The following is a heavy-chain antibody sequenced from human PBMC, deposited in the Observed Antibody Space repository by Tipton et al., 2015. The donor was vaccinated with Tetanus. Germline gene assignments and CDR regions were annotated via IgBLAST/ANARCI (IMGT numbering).Heavy chain of an antibody. CDR1: DESISSSSYY. D-gene: IGHD3-3*01. Sequence: TLSLTCTVSDESISSSSYYWGWIRHHPGKGLEWIGNIYHRGSTYYNPSLKSRVTISVDTSKNQFSLKLSSVTAADTAVYYCARDPAVLRFLEWLPDWYFALWGRGTLVTVSS. J-gene: IGHJ2*01. CDR3: ARDPAVLRFLEWLPDWYFAL. V-gene: IGHV4-31*03. CDR2: IYHRGST.